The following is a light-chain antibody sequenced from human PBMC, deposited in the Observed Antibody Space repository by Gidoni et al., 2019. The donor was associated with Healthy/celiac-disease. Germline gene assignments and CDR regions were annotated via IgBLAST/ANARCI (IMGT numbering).Light chain of an antibody. V-gene: IGLV2-23*01. CDR2: EGS. CDR3: CSYAGSSTWV. CDR1: ISDVESYNL. Sequence: QSALTQPASVSGSPGQSITISCTGTISDVESYNLVSWYQPPPGKAPKLMIYEGSKRPSGVSNRFSGSKSGNTASLTISGLQAEDEADYYCCSYAGSSTWVFGGGTKLTVL. J-gene: IGLJ3*02.